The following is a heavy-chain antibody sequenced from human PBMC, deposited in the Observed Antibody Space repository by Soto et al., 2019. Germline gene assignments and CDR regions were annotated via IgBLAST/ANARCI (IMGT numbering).Heavy chain of an antibody. Sequence: EVQLVESGGTLVPPGGSLKLSCEVSGSIFSGSEMHWVRQASGKGLEWVGRIGSRLNNYATVYGASMRGRFTISRDDSKNTAYLQMNSLKTEDTAMYYCALYNSLAGYRFAYWGRGALVTVSS. V-gene: IGHV3-73*01. CDR3: ALYNSLAGYRFAY. D-gene: IGHD3-9*01. J-gene: IGHJ4*02. CDR1: GSIFSGSE. CDR2: IGSRLNNYAT.